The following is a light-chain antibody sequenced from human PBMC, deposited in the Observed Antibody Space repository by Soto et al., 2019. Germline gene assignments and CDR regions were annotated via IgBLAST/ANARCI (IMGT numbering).Light chain of an antibody. J-gene: IGKJ5*01. V-gene: IGKV3-11*01. CDR1: QGIKDY. CDR3: QQRSNWPIT. Sequence: IVMTQSPATLSVSPGERATLSCRASQGIKDYLAWFQQKPGQAPRLLNYGASNRATGIPPRFGGSGSGTDFTLTISSLEPEDFAVYYCQQRSNWPITFGQGTRLEIK. CDR2: GAS.